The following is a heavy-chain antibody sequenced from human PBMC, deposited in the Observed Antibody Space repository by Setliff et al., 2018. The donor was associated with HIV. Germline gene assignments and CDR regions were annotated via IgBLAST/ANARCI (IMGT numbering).Heavy chain of an antibody. V-gene: IGHV4-34*01. J-gene: IGHJ6*03. Sequence: SETLSLTCAVYGGSFSDNYWSGIRQSPGKGLEWIGEINHSGRTKYSASLRSRVSISVDTSKTQFSLKLSSVTAADTAVYYCARVSSTYRYSIFRNYYYHMDVRGKGTTVTVSS. CDR3: ARVSSTYRYSIFRNYYYHMDV. CDR1: GGSFSDNY. CDR2: INHSGRT. D-gene: IGHD2-2*01.